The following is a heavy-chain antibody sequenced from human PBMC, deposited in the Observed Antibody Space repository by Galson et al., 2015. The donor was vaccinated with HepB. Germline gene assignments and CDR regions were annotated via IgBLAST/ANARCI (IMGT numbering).Heavy chain of an antibody. CDR3: ARGPANYYDSSWAWYYFDY. V-gene: IGHV1-8*01. CDR1: GYTFTSYD. CDR2: MNPNSGNT. Sequence: SVKVSCKASGYTFTSYDINWVRQATGQGLEWMGWMNPNSGNTGYAQKFQGRVTMTRNTSISTAYMELSSLRSEDTAVYYCARGPANYYDSSWAWYYFDYWGQGTLVTVSS. D-gene: IGHD3-22*01. J-gene: IGHJ4*02.